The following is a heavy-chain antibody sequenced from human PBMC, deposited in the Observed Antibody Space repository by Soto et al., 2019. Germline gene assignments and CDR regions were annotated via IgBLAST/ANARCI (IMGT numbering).Heavy chain of an antibody. D-gene: IGHD3-10*01. CDR1: GFSFSSYA. CDR3: AKDSYGSGTDYFYGMDV. J-gene: IGHJ6*02. CDR2: MSAGGEST. Sequence: GGSLRLSCAASGFSFSSYAMSWVRQAPGKGLEWVSCMSAGGESTFHADSVKGRFTISRDNSKNTLYLQMNSLRAEDTAVYYCAKDSYGSGTDYFYGMDVRGQGTTVTVSS. V-gene: IGHV3-23*01.